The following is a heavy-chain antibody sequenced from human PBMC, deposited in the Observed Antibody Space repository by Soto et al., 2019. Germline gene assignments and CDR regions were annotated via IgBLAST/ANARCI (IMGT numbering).Heavy chain of an antibody. D-gene: IGHD2-15*01. CDR3: ARGLTTLGYCSGGSCYSQGVAFDI. CDR2: INPNSGGT. CDR1: GYTFTGYY. J-gene: IGHJ3*02. V-gene: IGHV1-2*02. Sequence: ASVKVSCKASGYTFTGYYMHWVRQAPGQGLEWMGWINPNSGGTNYAQKFQGRVTMTRDTSTSTVYMELSSLRSEDTAVYYCARGLTTLGYCSGGSCYSQGVAFDIWGQGTMVTVSS.